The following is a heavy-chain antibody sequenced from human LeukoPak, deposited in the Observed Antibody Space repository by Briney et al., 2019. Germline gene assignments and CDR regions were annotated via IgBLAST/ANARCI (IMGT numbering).Heavy chain of an antibody. J-gene: IGHJ4*02. D-gene: IGHD3-22*01. CDR1: GSMYNYY. CDR3: ARLPRNYYDSSGYYGFDY. Sequence: SETLSLTCTVSGSMYNYYWGWIRQPPGKGLEWIGYIHYNGITNYNPSLKTRVTISVDTSKNQFSLKLSSVTAADTAVYYCARLPRNYYDSSGYYGFDYWGQGTLVTVSS. V-gene: IGHV4-59*08. CDR2: IHYNGIT.